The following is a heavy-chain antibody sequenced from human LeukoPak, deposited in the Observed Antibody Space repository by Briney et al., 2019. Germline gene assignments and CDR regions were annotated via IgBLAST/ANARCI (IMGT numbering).Heavy chain of an antibody. Sequence: GGSLRLSCAASGFTFSSYGMHWVRQAPGKGLEWVAFIRYDGSNKYYADSVKGRFTISRDNSKNTLYLQMNSLRSEDTAVYYCARSKRSNLQLRFDYWGQGTLVTVSS. CDR3: ARSKRSNLQLRFDY. J-gene: IGHJ4*02. V-gene: IGHV3-30*02. CDR1: GFTFSSYG. CDR2: IRYDGSNK. D-gene: IGHD5-18*01.